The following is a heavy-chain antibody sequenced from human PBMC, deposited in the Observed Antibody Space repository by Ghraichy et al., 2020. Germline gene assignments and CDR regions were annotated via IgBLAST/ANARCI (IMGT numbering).Heavy chain of an antibody. V-gene: IGHV3-23*01. D-gene: IGHD3-9*01. CDR1: GFTFSSYA. Sequence: GGSLRLSCAASGFTFSSYAMSWVRQAPGKGLEWVSAISGSGGSTYYADSVKGRFTISRDNSKNTLYLQMNSLRAEDTAVYYCAKEHYDILTGYYPTFDYWGQGTLVTVSS. CDR3: AKEHYDILTGYYPTFDY. CDR2: ISGSGGST. J-gene: IGHJ4*02.